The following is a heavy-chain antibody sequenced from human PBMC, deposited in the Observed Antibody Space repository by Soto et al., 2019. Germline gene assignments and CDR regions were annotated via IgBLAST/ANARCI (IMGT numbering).Heavy chain of an antibody. V-gene: IGHV3-23*01. J-gene: IGHJ6*03. CDR3: AKRRISPVYSNTYLRDYYYMDV. CDR2: ISGSGGST. CDR1: GFTFSSYA. Sequence: AGGSLRLSCAASGFTFSSYAMSWVRQAPGKGLKWVSAISGSGGSTYYADSVKGRFTISRDNSKNTLYLQMNSLRAEDTAVYYCAKRRISPVYSNTYLRDYYYMDVWGKGTTVTVSS. D-gene: IGHD4-4*01.